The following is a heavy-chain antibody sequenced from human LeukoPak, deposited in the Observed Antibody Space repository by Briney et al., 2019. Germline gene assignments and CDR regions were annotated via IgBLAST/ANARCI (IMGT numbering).Heavy chain of an antibody. V-gene: IGHV4-34*01. J-gene: IGHJ5*02. D-gene: IGHD3-16*01. Sequence: SETLSLTCAVYGGSFRGYYWSWIRQPRGKGLEWIGEINHSGSTNYNPSLKSRVAISVDTSENQFSLKLSSVTAADTAVYYCARHYGSWGQGTLVTVSS. CDR3: ARHYGS. CDR1: GGSFRGYY. CDR2: INHSGST.